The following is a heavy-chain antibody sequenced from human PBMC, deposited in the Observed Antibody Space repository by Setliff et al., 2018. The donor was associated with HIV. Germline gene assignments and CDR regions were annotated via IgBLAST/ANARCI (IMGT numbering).Heavy chain of an antibody. J-gene: IGHJ3*02. V-gene: IGHV3-21*05. CDR1: ELTFSNYA. D-gene: IGHD2-15*01. Sequence: PGGSLRLSCAASELTFSNYAMTWVRQAPGKGLEWVSYISSGSSYKEYADSVKGRFTISRDNAKSTVYLQMGSLSADDTAVYYCARGGFNHAFDIWGQGTMVTVSS. CDR3: ARGGFNHAFDI. CDR2: ISSGSSYK.